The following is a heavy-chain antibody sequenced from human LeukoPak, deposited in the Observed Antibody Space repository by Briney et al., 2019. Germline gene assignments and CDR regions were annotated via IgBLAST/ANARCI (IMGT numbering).Heavy chain of an antibody. Sequence: APVKVSCKASDYTFRNYGTSRVRQAPGQGIEWIRWLSAYNGDAHYAQKLQGRVTMTTDTSTSTAYMELRSLRSDDTAVYYCARDPSNTSGYQIYFDYWGQGTLVTVSS. CDR2: LSAYNGDA. CDR3: ARDPSNTSGYQIYFDY. D-gene: IGHD3-3*01. CDR1: DYTFRNYG. J-gene: IGHJ4*02. V-gene: IGHV1-18*01.